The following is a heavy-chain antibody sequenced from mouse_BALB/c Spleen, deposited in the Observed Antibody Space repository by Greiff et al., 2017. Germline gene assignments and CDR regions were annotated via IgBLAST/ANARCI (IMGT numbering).Heavy chain of an antibody. CDR1: GFSLTGYG. CDR2: IWGDGST. D-gene: IGHD2-14*01. V-gene: IGHV2-6-7*01. Sequence: VKLKESGPGLVAPSQSLSITCTVSGFSLTGYGVNWVRQPPGKGLEWLGMIWGDGSTDYNSALKSRLSISKDNSKSQVFLKMNSLQTDDTARYYCARGGAYYRYDGIFDYWGQGTTLTVSS. CDR3: ARGGAYYRYDGIFDY. J-gene: IGHJ2*01.